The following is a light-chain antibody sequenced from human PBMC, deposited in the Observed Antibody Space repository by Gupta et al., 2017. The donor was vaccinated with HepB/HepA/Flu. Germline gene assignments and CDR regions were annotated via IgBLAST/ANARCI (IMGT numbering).Light chain of an antibody. V-gene: IGKV1-12*01. CDR3: QQSIRVHHFPT. CDR1: QGISSW. CDR2: HAS. J-gene: IGKJ4*01. Sequence: IQMTQAPSSVSASVGDRVTITCRASQGISSWLAWYQQKPGKAPKLLIYHASIWQSGGTSIFSGSGVRTDGTLTIRSMQPVDFETYYCQQSIRVHHFPTFGGGTKVDIK.